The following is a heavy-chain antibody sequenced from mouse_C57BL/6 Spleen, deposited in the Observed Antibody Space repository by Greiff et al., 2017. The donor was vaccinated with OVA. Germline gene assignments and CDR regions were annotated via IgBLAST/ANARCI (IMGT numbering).Heavy chain of an antibody. D-gene: IGHD2-13*01. CDR1: GYTFTSYW. CDR2: IHPNSGST. V-gene: IGHV1-64*01. J-gene: IGHJ4*01. Sequence: VQLQQPGAELVKPGASVKLSCKASGYTFTSYWMHWVKQRPGHGLEWIGMIHPNSGSTNYNEKFKSKATLTVDKSSSTAYMQLSSLTSEDSAVYYGARGEVYYARDYWGQGASWTVSS. CDR3: ARGEVYYARDY.